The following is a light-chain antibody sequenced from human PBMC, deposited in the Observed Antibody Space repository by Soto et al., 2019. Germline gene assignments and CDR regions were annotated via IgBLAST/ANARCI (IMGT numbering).Light chain of an antibody. CDR1: SCSIASNY. CDR3: QSYDSSNPHVV. V-gene: IGLV6-57*03. Sequence: NFMLTQPHSVSESPGKTVTISCTRSSCSIASNYVQWYQQRPGSAPTTVIYEDNQRPSGVPDRFSGSIDSSSNSASLTISGLKTEDEADYYCQSYDSSNPHVVFGGGTKLTVL. J-gene: IGLJ2*01. CDR2: EDN.